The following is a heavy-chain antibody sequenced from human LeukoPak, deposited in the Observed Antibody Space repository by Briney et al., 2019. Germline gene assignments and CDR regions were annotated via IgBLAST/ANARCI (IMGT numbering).Heavy chain of an antibody. CDR3: AKVGSPQVPFIVVVPAALGY. CDR2: ISGSGGNT. CDR1: GFTFSSYA. Sequence: GGSLRLSCAASGFTFSSYAMSWVRQAPGKGLEWVSLISGSGGNTYYADSVKGRFTISRDNSKNTLYLQMNSLRAEDTAVYYCAKVGSPQVPFIVVVPAALGYWGQGTLVTVSS. J-gene: IGHJ4*02. V-gene: IGHV3-23*01. D-gene: IGHD2-2*01.